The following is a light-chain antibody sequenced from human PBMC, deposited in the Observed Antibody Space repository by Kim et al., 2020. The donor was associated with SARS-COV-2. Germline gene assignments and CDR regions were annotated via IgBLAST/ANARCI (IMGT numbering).Light chain of an antibody. J-gene: IGKJ1*01. CDR1: QSVSSN. CDR3: QKYNNWPET. Sequence: VSPGERATLSCRASQSVSSNLAWYQQKSGQAPRLLIYGASTRATGIPARFSGSGSGTEFTLTISSLQSEDFAVYYCQKYNNWPETFGQGTKVDIK. CDR2: GAS. V-gene: IGKV3-15*01.